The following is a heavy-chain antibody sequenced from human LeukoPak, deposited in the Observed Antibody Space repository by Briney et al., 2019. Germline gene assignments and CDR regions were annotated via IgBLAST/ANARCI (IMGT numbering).Heavy chain of an antibody. V-gene: IGHV4-30-4*01. CDR2: IYYSGST. CDR1: GGSISSGDYY. D-gene: IGHD1-1*01. CDR3: ARARPGISHLDY. J-gene: IGHJ4*02. Sequence: PSQTLSLTCTVSGGSISSGDYYWSWIRQPPGKGLEWIGYIYYSGSTYYHPSLKSRVTISVDTSRNQFSLKLSSVTAADTAVYYCARARPGISHLDYWGQGTLVTVS.